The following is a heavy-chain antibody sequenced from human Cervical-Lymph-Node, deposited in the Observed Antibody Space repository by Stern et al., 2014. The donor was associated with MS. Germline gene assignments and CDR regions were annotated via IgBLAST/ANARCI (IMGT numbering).Heavy chain of an antibody. CDR1: GYLFTSHY. V-gene: IGHV1-8*01. CDR3: TKAWGH. D-gene: IGHD7-27*01. J-gene: IGHJ1*01. CDR2: MNPDSGDP. Sequence: QEQLVQSGAKLRKPVASVRLSRKASGYLFTSHYINWVRQASRQGLEWMGLMNPDSGDPRCNSKIRGQRTMTRDISTSTDYLDIGSLTSEGSAVYYCTKAWGHWGRGTQVTVSS.